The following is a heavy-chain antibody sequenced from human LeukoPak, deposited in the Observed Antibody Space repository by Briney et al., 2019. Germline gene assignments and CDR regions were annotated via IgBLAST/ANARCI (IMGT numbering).Heavy chain of an antibody. Sequence: GGSLRLSCAASGFTFSVYYMSCIRQAPGKGLECVSYISSSGSTIYYADSVKGRFTISRDNAKNSLYLQMNSLRAEDTAVYYCARAGSRLLWFGEFYFDYWGQGTLVTVSS. CDR3: ARAGSRLLWFGEFYFDY. V-gene: IGHV3-11*01. D-gene: IGHD3-10*01. CDR1: GFTFSVYY. J-gene: IGHJ4*02. CDR2: ISSSGSTI.